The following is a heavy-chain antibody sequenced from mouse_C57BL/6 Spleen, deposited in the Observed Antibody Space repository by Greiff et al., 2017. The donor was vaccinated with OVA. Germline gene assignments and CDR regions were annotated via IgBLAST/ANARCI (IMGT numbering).Heavy chain of an antibody. CDR1: GYTFTGYW. CDR2: ILPGSGST. CDR3: AREDYDYDEGFAY. D-gene: IGHD2-4*01. Sequence: QVTLKVSGAELMKPGASVKLSCKATGYTFTGYWIEWVKQRPGHGLEWIGEILPGSGSTNYNEKFKGKATFTADTSSNTAYMQLSSLTTEDSAIYYCAREDYDYDEGFAYWGQGTLVTVSA. V-gene: IGHV1-9*01. J-gene: IGHJ3*01.